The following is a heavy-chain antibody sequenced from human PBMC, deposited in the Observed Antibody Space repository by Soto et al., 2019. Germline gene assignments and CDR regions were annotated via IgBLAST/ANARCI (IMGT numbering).Heavy chain of an antibody. CDR1: GFTFIVYS. V-gene: IGHV3-48*02. D-gene: IGHD6-19*01. CDR2: ITSDTKTI. J-gene: IGHJ4*02. Sequence: EVQLVESGGDLVQREGSLRLSCVASGFTFIVYSMNWVRQAPGKGLEWFSYITSDTKTIKYADSVKGRFTISRDNAKNSVYLQMNSLRDEDTAVYYCARAVAGDFDYWGQGTVVSVSS. CDR3: ARAVAGDFDY.